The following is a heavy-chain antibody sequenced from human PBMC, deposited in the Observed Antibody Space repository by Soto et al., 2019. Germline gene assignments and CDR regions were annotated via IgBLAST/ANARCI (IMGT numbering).Heavy chain of an antibody. CDR3: ARDPEMAKIGYYYYGMDV. J-gene: IGHJ6*02. V-gene: IGHV1-46*01. Sequence: ASVKVSCKASGYTFTSYYMHWVRQAPGQGLEWMGIINPSGGSTSYAQKFQGRVTMTRDTSTSTVYMELSSLRSEDTAVYYCARDPEMAKIGYYYYGMDVWGQGTKVTVSS. D-gene: IGHD5-12*01. CDR2: INPSGGST. CDR1: GYTFTSYY.